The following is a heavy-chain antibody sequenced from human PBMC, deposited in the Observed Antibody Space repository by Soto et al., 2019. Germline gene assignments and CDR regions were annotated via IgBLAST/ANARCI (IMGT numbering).Heavy chain of an antibody. Sequence: QMPLVQSGPEVKKPGTSVKVSCKASGFTFTSSAVQWVRQARGQRLEWIGWIVVGSGNTNYAQKFQERVTITRDMSTSTAYMELSSLRSEDTAVYYCAAADGNPNPENKTSYYDFWSGYYADYYYGMDVWGQGTTVTVSS. CDR2: IVVGSGNT. J-gene: IGHJ6*02. D-gene: IGHD3-3*01. CDR1: GFTFTSSA. CDR3: AAADGNPNPENKTSYYDFWSGYYADYYYGMDV. V-gene: IGHV1-58*01.